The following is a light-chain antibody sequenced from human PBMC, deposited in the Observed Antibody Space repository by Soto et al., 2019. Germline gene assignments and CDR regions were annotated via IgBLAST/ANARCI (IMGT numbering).Light chain of an antibody. CDR2: DVS. CDR3: SSYTSSSTLLVV. V-gene: IGLV2-14*01. Sequence: QSALTQPASVSGSPGQSITISCTGTSSDVGGYNYVSWYQQHPGKAPKLMIYDVSNRPSGVSNRFSGSKSGNTASLTISGLPPEDEADYYCSSYTSSSTLLVVFGGGTKLTVL. J-gene: IGLJ2*01. CDR1: SSDVGGYNY.